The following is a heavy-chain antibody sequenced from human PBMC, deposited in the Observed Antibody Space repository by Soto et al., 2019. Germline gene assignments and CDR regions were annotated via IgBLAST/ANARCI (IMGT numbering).Heavy chain of an antibody. J-gene: IGHJ4*02. V-gene: IGHV1-2*02. CDR1: GYPFTTYY. CDR2: IDPRSGGT. D-gene: IGHD3-10*01. Sequence: ASVKVSCKVSGYPFTTYYIHWLRQAPGQGLEWMGWIDPRSGGTVYEQKFKGRVTMTRDTSISTVYMDLSGLTSDDTALYYCATDDYGIFPYWGQGSLVTVSS. CDR3: ATDDYGIFPY.